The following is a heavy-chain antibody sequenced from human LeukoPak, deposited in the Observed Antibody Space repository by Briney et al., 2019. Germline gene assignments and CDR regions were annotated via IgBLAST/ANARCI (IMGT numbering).Heavy chain of an antibody. Sequence: LRLSCAASGFTFSSYAMHWVRQAPGKGLEWVAVISYDGSNKYYADSVKGRFTISRDNSKNTLYLQMNSLRAEDTAVYYCARGISRKYQLLFADYWGQGTLVTVSS. CDR2: ISYDGSNK. V-gene: IGHV3-30*04. J-gene: IGHJ4*02. CDR3: ARGISRKYQLLFADY. D-gene: IGHD2-2*01. CDR1: GFTFSSYA.